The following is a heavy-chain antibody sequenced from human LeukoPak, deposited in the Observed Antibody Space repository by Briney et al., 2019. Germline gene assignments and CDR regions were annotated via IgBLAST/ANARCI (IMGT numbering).Heavy chain of an antibody. CDR1: DGSISNYY. J-gene: IGHJ4*02. CDR2: IYASGST. Sequence: SETLSLICNVSDGSISNYYWNWLRQPAGKGLEWIGRIYASGSTNYNPSLKSRVTISMDKSKDHFSLNLKSVIAADTAFYYCARDFYGDDGHHPFDYWGQGILVTVSS. V-gene: IGHV4-4*07. D-gene: IGHD2/OR15-2a*01. CDR3: ARDFYGDDGHHPFDY.